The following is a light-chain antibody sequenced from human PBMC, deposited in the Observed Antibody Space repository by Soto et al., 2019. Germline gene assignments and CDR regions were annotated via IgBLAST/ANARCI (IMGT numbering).Light chain of an antibody. Sequence: QSALTQPPSASGSPGQSVTISCTGTSSDVGNYDYVSWYQQHPGKAPKLIIYEVSYRPSGVPDRFSGSKSGNTASLTVSGLQAEDDADYYCNSYGGRNNYVFGTGTKLTVL. CDR3: NSYGGRNNYV. V-gene: IGLV2-8*01. CDR1: SSDVGNYDY. CDR2: EVS. J-gene: IGLJ1*01.